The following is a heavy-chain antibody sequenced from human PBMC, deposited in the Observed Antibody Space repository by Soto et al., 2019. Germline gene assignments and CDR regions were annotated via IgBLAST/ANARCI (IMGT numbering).Heavy chain of an antibody. CDR2: INAGNGNT. CDR1: GYTFTSYA. J-gene: IGHJ6*02. Sequence: PSVKVSCKASGYTFTSYAMHWVRQAPGQRLEWMGWINAGNGNTKYSQKFQGRVTITRDTSASTAYMELSSLRSEDTAVYYCARGGYCSGGSCPYYYYGMDVWGQGTTVTVSS. V-gene: IGHV1-3*01. D-gene: IGHD2-15*01. CDR3: ARGGYCSGGSCPYYYYGMDV.